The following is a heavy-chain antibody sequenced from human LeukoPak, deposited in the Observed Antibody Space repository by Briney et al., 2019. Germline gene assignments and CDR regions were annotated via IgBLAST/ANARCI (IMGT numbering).Heavy chain of an antibody. CDR3: VRGALPGDNWYFDL. CDR2: FGSAGDT. CDR1: GFPFAAYD. J-gene: IGHJ2*01. V-gene: IGHV3-13*01. Sequence: GGSLRLSCATSGFPFAAYDMHWVRQAPGKGLEWVSAFGSAGDTYYPGAVKGRFTISRDYAKNSLYLQMNNLRAGDTAVYFRVRGALPGDNWYFDLWGRGTLVTVSS.